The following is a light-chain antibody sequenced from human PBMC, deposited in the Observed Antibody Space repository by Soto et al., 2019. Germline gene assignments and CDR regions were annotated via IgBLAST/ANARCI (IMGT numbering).Light chain of an antibody. CDR1: QGIGSY. CDR2: AAS. V-gene: IGKV1-9*01. CDR3: QPLNGSPT. J-gene: IGKJ4*01. Sequence: DIQLTQSPSFLSASVGDRVTITCRASQGIGSYLAWYQQKPGKAPNLLIYAASTLQSGVPSRFSGSGSGTEFTLTISSLQPEDFATYYCQPLNGSPTFGGGTKVEIK.